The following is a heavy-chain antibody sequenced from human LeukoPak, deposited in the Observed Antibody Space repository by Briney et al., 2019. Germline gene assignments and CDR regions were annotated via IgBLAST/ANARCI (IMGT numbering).Heavy chain of an antibody. CDR2: IHYTGST. CDR1: GGSISGYY. Sequence: PSEILSLTCTVSGGSISGYYWSWIRRPPGKGLQFIGYIHYTGSTNYNPSLESRVTLSVDTSKNQFSLKLRSVTAADTAVYYCARLSKDTVVLPAAMAHYFDYWGQGTLVTVSS. D-gene: IGHD2-2*01. CDR3: ARLSKDTVVLPAAMAHYFDY. V-gene: IGHV4-59*08. J-gene: IGHJ4*02.